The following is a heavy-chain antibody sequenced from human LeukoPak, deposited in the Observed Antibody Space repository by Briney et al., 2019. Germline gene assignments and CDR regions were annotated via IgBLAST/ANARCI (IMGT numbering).Heavy chain of an antibody. V-gene: IGHV6-1*01. CDR3: ASTKAVAGTWSPFDY. CDR2: TYYRSKWYN. J-gene: IGHJ4*02. Sequence: SQTLSLTCAISGDSVSSNSAAWNWIRQSPSRGLEWLGRTYYRSKWYNDYAVSVKSRITINPDTPKNQFSLQLNSVTPEDTAVYYCASTKAVAGTWSPFDYWGQGTLVTVSS. CDR1: GDSVSSNSAA. D-gene: IGHD6-19*01.